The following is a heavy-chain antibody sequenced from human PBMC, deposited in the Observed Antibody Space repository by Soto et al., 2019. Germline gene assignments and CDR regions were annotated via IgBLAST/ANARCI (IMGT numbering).Heavy chain of an antibody. CDR2: ISYDGSNK. D-gene: IGHD2-2*02. V-gene: IGHV3-30-3*01. J-gene: IGHJ6*02. CDR1: GFTFSSYA. Sequence: PGGSLRLSCAASGFTFSSYAMHWVCQAPGKGLEWVAVISYDGSNKYYADSVKGRFTISRDNSKNTLYLQMNSLRAEDTAVYYCARDGGYCSSTSCYIHGYYYYYGMDVWGQGTTVTVSS. CDR3: ARDGGYCSSTSCYIHGYYYYYGMDV.